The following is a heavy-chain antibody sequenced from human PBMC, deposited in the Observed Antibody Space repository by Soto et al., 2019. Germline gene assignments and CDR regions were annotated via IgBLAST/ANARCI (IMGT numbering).Heavy chain of an antibody. Sequence: ASVKVSCKASGYTFTNYYIHWVRQAPGQGLEWLGIIRPSGGRTEYAQRFQGRVTMTRDTSTSTVYMELTSLTSEDTAVYYCAREPNESYYFDYWGQGTLVTVSS. CDR3: AREPNESYYFDY. V-gene: IGHV1-46*01. J-gene: IGHJ4*02. CDR1: GYTFTNYY. D-gene: IGHD5-18*01. CDR2: IRPSGGRT.